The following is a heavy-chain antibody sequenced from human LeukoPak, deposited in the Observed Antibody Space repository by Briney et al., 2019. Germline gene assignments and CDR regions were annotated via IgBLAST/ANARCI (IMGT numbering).Heavy chain of an antibody. Sequence: PGGSLRLSCAASGFTFSSYTMDWVRQAPGKWLEWVSSISSSSGYIYYAESVKGRFTISRDNAENSLHLQMNSLRAEDTALYYCARESLYSGSASSDLDYWGQGTLVTVSS. D-gene: IGHD3-10*01. CDR2: ISSSSGYI. V-gene: IGHV3-21*01. CDR3: ARESLYSGSASSDLDY. J-gene: IGHJ4*02. CDR1: GFTFSSYT.